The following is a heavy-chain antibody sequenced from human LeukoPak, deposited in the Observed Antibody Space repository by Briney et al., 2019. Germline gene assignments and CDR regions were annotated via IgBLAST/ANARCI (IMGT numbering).Heavy chain of an antibody. CDR1: GFSFSNYW. D-gene: IGHD1-26*01. V-gene: IGHV3-7*01. CDR3: ARDRGSQSMDV. CDR2: IKQDGSEK. Sequence: GGSLRLSCAASGFSFSNYWMSWVRQAPGKGLELVANIKQDGSEKNYLDSVKGRVTISRDNAKNSLYLQMNSLRVEDTAVYYCARDRGSQSMDVWGQGTTVTVSS. J-gene: IGHJ6*02.